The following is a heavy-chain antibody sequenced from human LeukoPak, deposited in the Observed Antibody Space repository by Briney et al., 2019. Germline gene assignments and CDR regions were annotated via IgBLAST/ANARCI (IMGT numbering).Heavy chain of an antibody. Sequence: GESLKISCKGSGYSFTSYWIGWVRHMPGKGLEWMGIINPGDSDTRYSPSFQGQVTISADKSISTAYLQWSSLKASDTAMYYCARRYCSGGSCYHFDYWGQGTLVTVSS. J-gene: IGHJ4*02. D-gene: IGHD2-15*01. CDR2: INPGDSDT. CDR1: GYSFTSYW. V-gene: IGHV5-51*01. CDR3: ARRYCSGGSCYHFDY.